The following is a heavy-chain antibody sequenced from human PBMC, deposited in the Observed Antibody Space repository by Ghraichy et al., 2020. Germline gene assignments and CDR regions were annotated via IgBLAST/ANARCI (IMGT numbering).Heavy chain of an antibody. J-gene: IGHJ6*02. CDR1: GGSISSYY. Sequence: SETLSLTCTVSGGSISSYYWSWIRQPPGKGLEWIGYIYYSGSTNYNPSLKSRVTISVDTSKNQFSLKLSSVTAADTAVYYCARHQQLTSNYYYYGMDVWGQGTTVTVSS. D-gene: IGHD5-18*01. CDR2: IYYSGST. CDR3: ARHQQLTSNYYYYGMDV. V-gene: IGHV4-59*01.